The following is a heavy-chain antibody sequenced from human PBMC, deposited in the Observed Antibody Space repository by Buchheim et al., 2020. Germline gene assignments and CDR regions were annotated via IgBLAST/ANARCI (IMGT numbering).Heavy chain of an antibody. CDR3: ARDQGIVVVPRYYYYGMDV. J-gene: IGHJ6*02. V-gene: IGHV3-48*03. CDR2: ISSSGSTI. CDR1: GFTFSSYE. D-gene: IGHD2-2*01. Sequence: EVQLVESGGGLVQPGGSLRLSCAASGFTFSSYEMNWVRQAPGKGLEWVSYISSSGSTIYYADSVKGRFTISRDNAKYSLYLQMNSLRAEDTAVYYCARDQGIVVVPRYYYYGMDVWGQGTT.